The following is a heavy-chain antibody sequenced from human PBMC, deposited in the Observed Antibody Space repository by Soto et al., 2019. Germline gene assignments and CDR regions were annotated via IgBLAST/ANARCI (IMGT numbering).Heavy chain of an antibody. D-gene: IGHD3-22*01. J-gene: IGHJ4*02. Sequence: SVKVSCKASGGTFSTYAIDWVRQAPGQGLEWMGGIIPLFGTAKYAQNFQGRITITADESTNTAYMELRSLRSQDTAVYYCARGLHYDSSGYFYFYWGQGTLVTVSS. CDR3: ARGLHYDSSGYFYFY. CDR1: GGTFSTYA. CDR2: IIPLFGTA. V-gene: IGHV1-69*13.